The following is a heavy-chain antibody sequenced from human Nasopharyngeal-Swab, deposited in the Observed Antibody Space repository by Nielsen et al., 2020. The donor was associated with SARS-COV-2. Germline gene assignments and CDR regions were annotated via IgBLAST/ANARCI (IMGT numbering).Heavy chain of an antibody. D-gene: IGHD3-22*01. CDR3: ARGSIYYASSLDY. J-gene: IGHJ4*02. CDR1: GFTFSSYD. Sequence: ETLSLTCGTSGFTFSSYDMHWVRQVTGKGLEWVSTIGTASDTYYPGSVKGRFTISRENAKNSLYLQMNSLRAGDTAVYFCARGSIYYASSLDYWGLGTLVTVSS. CDR2: IGTASDT. V-gene: IGHV3-13*01.